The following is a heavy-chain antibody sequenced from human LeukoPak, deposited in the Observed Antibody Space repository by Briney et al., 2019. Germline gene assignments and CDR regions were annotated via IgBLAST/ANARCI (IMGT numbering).Heavy chain of an antibody. CDR2: ISYDGSNK. Sequence: GGSLRLSCAASGFTFSSYAMHWVRQAPGKGLEWVAVISYDGSNKYYADSVKGRFTISRDNSKNTLYLQMNSLRAEDTAVYYCAREAPEYCSSTSCHQGFAYWGQGTLVTVSS. V-gene: IGHV3-30-3*01. CDR1: GFTFSSYA. CDR3: AREAPEYCSSTSCHQGFAY. D-gene: IGHD2-2*01. J-gene: IGHJ4*02.